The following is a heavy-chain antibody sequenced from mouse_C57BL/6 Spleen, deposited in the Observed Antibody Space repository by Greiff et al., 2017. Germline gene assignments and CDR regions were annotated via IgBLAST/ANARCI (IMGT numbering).Heavy chain of an antibody. J-gene: IGHJ1*03. CDR3: ARPLRPYWYFDV. D-gene: IGHD2-12*01. V-gene: IGHV5-12*01. CDR2: ISNGGGSN. CDR1: GFTFSDYY. Sequence: DVKLVESGGGLVQPGGSLKLSCAASGFTFSDYYMYWVRQTPEKRLEWVAYISNGGGSNYYPDTVKGRFTISRDNAKNTLYLQMSRLKSEDTAMYYCARPLRPYWYFDVWGTGTTVTVSS.